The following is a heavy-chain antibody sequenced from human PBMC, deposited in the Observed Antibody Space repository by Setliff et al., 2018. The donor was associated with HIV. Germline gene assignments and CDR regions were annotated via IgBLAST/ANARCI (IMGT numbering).Heavy chain of an antibody. CDR1: GFTFSTYG. CDR3: ARAPGSSWYRAAYYYMDV. Sequence: AGGSLRLSCAASGFTFSTYGMHWVRQAPGKGLEWVAVISYDGSNKYYADSVKGRFTISRDNSKNTLYLQMNSLRAEDTAVYYCARAPGSSWYRAAYYYMDVWGKGTTVTVSS. V-gene: IGHV3-30*03. J-gene: IGHJ6*03. CDR2: ISYDGSNK. D-gene: IGHD6-13*01.